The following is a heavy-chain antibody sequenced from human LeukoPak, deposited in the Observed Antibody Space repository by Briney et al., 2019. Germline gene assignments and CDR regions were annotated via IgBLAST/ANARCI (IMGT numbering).Heavy chain of an antibody. CDR1: GFTFSTYT. V-gene: IGHV3-21*01. CDR2: ITSGRST. D-gene: IGHD3-16*02. J-gene: IGHJ4*02. Sequence: PGGSLRLSCAASGFTFSTYTMNWVRQAPGKGLEWVSTITSGRSTYYADSVKGRFTISRDNAKNSLYLQMNSLRAEDTAVYYCARHRTASDYWGQGTLVTVSS. CDR3: ARHRTASDY.